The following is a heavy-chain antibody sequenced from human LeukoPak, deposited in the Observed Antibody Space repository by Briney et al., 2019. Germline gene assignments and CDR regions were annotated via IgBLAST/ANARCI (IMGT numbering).Heavy chain of an antibody. D-gene: IGHD1-26*01. J-gene: IGHJ4*02. CDR2: IRRNGART. V-gene: IGHV3-20*01. Sequence: GEALRHSCATPGFPLDYYRMRWVRQAPGKGLEWVPGIRRNGARTGYGDPVKRRFTISRDNAKTSLYLQMNRLRAEVTALYVCARGLIEGPFAQWGEGPLVTVSS. CDR1: GFPLDYYR. CDR3: ARGLIEGPFAQ.